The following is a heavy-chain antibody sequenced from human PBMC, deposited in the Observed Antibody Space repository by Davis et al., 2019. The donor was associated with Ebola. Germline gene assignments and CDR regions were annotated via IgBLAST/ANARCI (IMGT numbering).Heavy chain of an antibody. V-gene: IGHV3-7*04. D-gene: IGHD3-10*01. CDR1: GLIFNNYW. Sequence: GGSLRLSCAASGLIFNNYWMSWIRQAPGKGPEWVAIIKEDGGEKYYVDSVKGRFTISRDNAKNSLFLEMNSLRAEDTAVYYCAKDLRSYYGSGSPDYWGQGTLVIVSS. CDR2: IKEDGGEK. J-gene: IGHJ4*02. CDR3: AKDLRSYYGSGSPDY.